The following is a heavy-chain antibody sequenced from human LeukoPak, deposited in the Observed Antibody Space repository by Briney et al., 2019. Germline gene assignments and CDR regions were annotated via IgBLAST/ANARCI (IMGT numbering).Heavy chain of an antibody. CDR1: GGSISSYY. Sequence: PSETLSLTCTVSGGSISSYYWSWIRQPPGKRLEWIGYIYHSGSTNYNPSLKSRVAISADTSKNQFSLKLSSVTAADAAMYYCARHASSGSYDYWGQGTLVTVSS. V-gene: IGHV4-59*08. D-gene: IGHD1-26*01. J-gene: IGHJ4*02. CDR2: IYHSGST. CDR3: ARHASSGSYDY.